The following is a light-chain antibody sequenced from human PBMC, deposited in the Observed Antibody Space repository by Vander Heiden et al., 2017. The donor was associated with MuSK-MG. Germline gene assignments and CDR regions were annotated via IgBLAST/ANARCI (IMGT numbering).Light chain of an antibody. Sequence: EMVLTQSPATLSLSPGERATLSCSASQSVSSYLAWYQQKPGQAPRLLIFDASNRATGIPARFRGSRSGTDFTRTISSIAPEDFAVYYCQQRSNLPRTFGQGTKLEIK. V-gene: IGKV3-11*01. CDR1: QSVSSY. CDR2: DAS. J-gene: IGKJ2*01. CDR3: QQRSNLPRT.